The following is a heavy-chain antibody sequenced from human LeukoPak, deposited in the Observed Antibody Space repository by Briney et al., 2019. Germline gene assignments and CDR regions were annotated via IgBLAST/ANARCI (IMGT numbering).Heavy chain of an antibody. Sequence: PSETLSLTCTVSGGSISSYYWSWIRQPPGKGLEWIGYIYYSGSTNYNPPLKSRVTISVDTSKNQFSLKLSSVTAADTAVYYCAREGLDYDSSGYLRYNWFDPWGQGTLVTVSS. V-gene: IGHV4-59*01. J-gene: IGHJ5*02. CDR3: AREGLDYDSSGYLRYNWFDP. CDR2: IYYSGST. D-gene: IGHD3-22*01. CDR1: GGSISSYY.